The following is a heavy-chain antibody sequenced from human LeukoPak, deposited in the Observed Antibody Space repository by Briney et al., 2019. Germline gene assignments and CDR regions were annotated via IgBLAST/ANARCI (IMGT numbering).Heavy chain of an antibody. CDR1: GFTFSSYA. CDR2: ISSNGGST. D-gene: IGHD6-19*01. Sequence: GGSLRLSCAASGFTFSSYAMHWVRQAPGKGLEYVSAISSNGGSTYYANSVKGRFTISRDNSKNTLYLQMGSLRAEDMAVYYCAREGARIAVAGFDYWGQGTLVTVSP. CDR3: AREGARIAVAGFDY. V-gene: IGHV3-64*01. J-gene: IGHJ4*02.